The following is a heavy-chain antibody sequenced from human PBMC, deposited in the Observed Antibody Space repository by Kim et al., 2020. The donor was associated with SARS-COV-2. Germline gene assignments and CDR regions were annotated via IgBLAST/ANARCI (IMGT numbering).Heavy chain of an antibody. V-gene: IGHV4-39*01. Sequence: SETLSLTCTVSGGSISSTSYYWGWIRQPPGKGLEWIGYIYYSGTTYYNPSLNSRVSISVNTSKNQFSLRLSSVTAADTAVYYCASHKWALLGLKFDYWGQGTLVTVSS. CDR2: IYYSGTT. CDR3: ASHKWALLGLKFDY. D-gene: IGHD1-26*01. CDR1: GGSISSTSYY. J-gene: IGHJ4*02.